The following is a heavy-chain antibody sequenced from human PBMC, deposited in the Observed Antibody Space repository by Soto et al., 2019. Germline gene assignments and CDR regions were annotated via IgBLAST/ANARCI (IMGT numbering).Heavy chain of an antibody. CDR3: ARSRNYDFWSGRTYYYYMDV. J-gene: IGHJ6*03. CDR2: TNHSGST. CDR1: GGSFRGYN. Sequence: QVQLQQWGAGLLKPSETLSLTCAVYGGSFRGYNWGWFRHPPGKGLEWIGETNHSGSTNYNPSLKSRVTISVDTSKNQFSLKLSSVTAADTAVYYCARSRNYDFWSGRTYYYYMDVWGKGTTVTVSS. D-gene: IGHD3-3*01. V-gene: IGHV4-34*01.